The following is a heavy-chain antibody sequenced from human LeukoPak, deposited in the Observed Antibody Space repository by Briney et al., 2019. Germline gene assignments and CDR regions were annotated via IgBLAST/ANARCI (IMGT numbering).Heavy chain of an antibody. Sequence: GGSLRLSCAASGFTLSSYGMHWVRQAPGKGLEWVAVISYDGSNKYYADSVKGRFTISRDNSKNTLYLQMNSLRAEDTAVYYCAKDANYGGNSILFDYWGQGTLVTVSS. CDR2: ISYDGSNK. D-gene: IGHD4-23*01. CDR3: AKDANYGGNSILFDY. J-gene: IGHJ4*02. V-gene: IGHV3-30*18. CDR1: GFTLSSYG.